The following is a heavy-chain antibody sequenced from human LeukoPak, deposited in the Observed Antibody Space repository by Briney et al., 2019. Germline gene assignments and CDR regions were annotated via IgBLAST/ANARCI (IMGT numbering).Heavy chain of an antibody. CDR2: ISSSRRTI. J-gene: IGHJ4*02. CDR3: ARSSSRYCSGGSCYSGVLGYFDY. V-gene: IGHV3-48*01. D-gene: IGHD2-15*01. CDR1: GYTFSSYN. Sequence: GGSLRLSCAASGYTFSSYNINWVRQAPGKGLEWVSYISSSRRTISYADSVKGRFTISRDNAKNSLYLQMNSLRAEDTAVYYCARSSSRYCSGGSCYSGVLGYFDYWGQGTLVTVSS.